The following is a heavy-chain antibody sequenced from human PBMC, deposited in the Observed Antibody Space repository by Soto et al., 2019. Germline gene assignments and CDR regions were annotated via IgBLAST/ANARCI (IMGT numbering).Heavy chain of an antibody. CDR2: IYYSGST. D-gene: IGHD3-22*01. Sequence: QVQLQESGPGLVKPSQTLSLTCTVSGGSISSGGYYWSWIRQPPGKGLEWIGYIYYSGSTYSNPSPKSRVTISVDASKNQFPLKLSSLTAAYTAVYYCARHNYDSSGTAVDVWGQGTTVTVSS. V-gene: IGHV4-31*03. CDR3: ARHNYDSSGTAVDV. J-gene: IGHJ6*02. CDR1: GGSISSGGYY.